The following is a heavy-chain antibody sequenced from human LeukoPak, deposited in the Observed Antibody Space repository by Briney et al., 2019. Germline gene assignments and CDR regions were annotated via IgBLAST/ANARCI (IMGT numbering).Heavy chain of an antibody. Sequence: GGSLRLSCAASGFTVSSNYMSWVRQAPDKGLEWVAVISYDGSNKYYADSVKGRFTISRDNSKNTLYLQMNSLRAEDTAVYYCAKHYGDYVFDYWGQGTLVTVSS. CDR1: GFTVSSNY. V-gene: IGHV3-30*18. J-gene: IGHJ4*02. CDR3: AKHYGDYVFDY. CDR2: ISYDGSNK. D-gene: IGHD4-17*01.